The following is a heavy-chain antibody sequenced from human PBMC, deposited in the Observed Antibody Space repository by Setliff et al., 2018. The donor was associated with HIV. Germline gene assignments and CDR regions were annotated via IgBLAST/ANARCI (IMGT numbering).Heavy chain of an antibody. V-gene: IGHV1-3*03. Sequence: GASVKVSCKASGYTFTNYAMHWVRQAPGQRLEWVGWINTDNGDTKYSQDFQGRVTISRDTSASTAHMELSSLRSEDMAVYYCARSQINLVRGVVHYFDYWGQGTLVTVSS. CDR1: GYTFTNYA. D-gene: IGHD3-10*01. J-gene: IGHJ4*02. CDR2: INTDNGDT. CDR3: ARSQINLVRGVVHYFDY.